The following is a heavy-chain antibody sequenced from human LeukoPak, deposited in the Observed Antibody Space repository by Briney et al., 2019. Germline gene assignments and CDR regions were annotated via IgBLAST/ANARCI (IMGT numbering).Heavy chain of an antibody. CDR3: ARGAGTPKGGFDP. CDR2: IYYSGST. D-gene: IGHD1-1*01. J-gene: IGHJ5*02. CDR1: GGSVSSGSYY. V-gene: IGHV4-61*01. Sequence: SGTLSLTCTVSGGSVSSGSYYWSWIRQPPGKGLEWIGYIYYSGSTNYNPSLKSRVTISVDTSKNQFSLKLSSVTAADTAVYYCARGAGTPKGGFDPWGQGTLVTVSS.